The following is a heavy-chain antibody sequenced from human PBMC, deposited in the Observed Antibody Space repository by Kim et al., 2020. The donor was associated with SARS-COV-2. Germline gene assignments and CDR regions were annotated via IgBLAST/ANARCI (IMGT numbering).Heavy chain of an antibody. Sequence: GGSLRLSCAASGFSFSTYAMNWVRQAPGKGLEWVSTINNVGAATYSADSVEGRFTISRDNSNHTLFLQMHRLGAEDTAVYYCARGVRWVGELGTNGAFDLWGQGAMVTVSS. V-gene: IGHV3-23*01. J-gene: IGHJ3*01. D-gene: IGHD3-10*01. CDR1: GFSFSTYA. CDR2: INNVGAAT. CDR3: ARGVRWVGELGTNGAFDL.